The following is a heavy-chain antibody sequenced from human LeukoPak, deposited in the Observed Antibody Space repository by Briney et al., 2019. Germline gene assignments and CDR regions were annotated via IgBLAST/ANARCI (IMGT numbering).Heavy chain of an antibody. CDR1: GFTVSSNY. D-gene: IGHD6-13*01. CDR3: ARALSSSWYAFRSNWFDP. CDR2: IYSGGST. V-gene: IGHV3-53*01. Sequence: GGSLRLSCSASGFTVSSNYMSWVRQAPGKGLEWVSVIYSGGSTYFADSVKGRFTISRDYSKNTLYLQINSLRAEDTAVYYCARALSSSWYAFRSNWFDPWGQGTLVSVSS. J-gene: IGHJ5*02.